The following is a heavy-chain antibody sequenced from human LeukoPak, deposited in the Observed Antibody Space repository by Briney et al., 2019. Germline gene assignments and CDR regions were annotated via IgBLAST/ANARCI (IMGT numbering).Heavy chain of an antibody. D-gene: IGHD6-19*01. V-gene: IGHV1-46*01. Sequence: GASVKVSCKASGGTFSSYAISWVRQAPGQGLEWMGIINPSGGSTSYAQKFQGRVTMTRDTSTSTVYMELSSLRSEDTAVYYCARAFRRIAVAGFGYWGQGTLVTVSS. CDR2: INPSGGST. CDR1: GGTFSSYA. J-gene: IGHJ4*02. CDR3: ARAFRRIAVAGFGY.